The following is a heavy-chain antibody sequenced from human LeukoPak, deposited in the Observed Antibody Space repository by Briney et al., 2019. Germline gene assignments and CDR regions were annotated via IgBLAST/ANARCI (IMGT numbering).Heavy chain of an antibody. J-gene: IGHJ6*03. V-gene: IGHV3-15*01. CDR1: GFTFSNAW. CDR3: TTETQYYDFWSGYGSYYYYYYMDV. Sequence: PGGSLRLSCAASGFTFSNAWMSWVRQAPGKGLEWVGRIKSKPDGGTTDYAAPVKGRFTISRDDSKNTLYLQMNSLKTEDTAVYYCTTETQYYDFWSGYGSYYYYYYMDVWGKGTTVTVSS. CDR2: IKSKPDGGTT. D-gene: IGHD3-3*01.